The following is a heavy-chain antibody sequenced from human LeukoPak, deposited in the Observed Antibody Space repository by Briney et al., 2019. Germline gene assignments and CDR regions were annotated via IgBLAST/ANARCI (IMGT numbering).Heavy chain of an antibody. D-gene: IGHD3-9*01. CDR3: ARDLIGPEGPGY. CDR1: GFTVSSNY. V-gene: IGHV3-53*01. CDR2: IYSGGST. J-gene: IGHJ4*02. Sequence: GGSLRLSCAASGFTVSSNYMSWVRQAPGKGLEWVSVIYSGGSTYYVDSVKGRFTISRDNSKNTLYLQMNSLRAEDTAVYYCARDLIGPEGPGYWGQGTLVTVSS.